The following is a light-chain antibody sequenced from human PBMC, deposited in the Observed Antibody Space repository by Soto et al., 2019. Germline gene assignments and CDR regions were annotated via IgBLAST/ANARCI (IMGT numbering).Light chain of an antibody. CDR2: SNI. CDR3: AAWDDSLNGVV. V-gene: IGLV1-44*01. J-gene: IGLJ2*01. CDR1: SSNIGSNT. Sequence: QSVLTQPPSASGTPGQRVTISCSGSSSNIGSNTVNWYQQLPGTAPKLLIYSNIQRPSGVPDRFSGSKSGTSASLAISGLQSEDEADYYRAAWDDSLNGVVFGGGTKVTVL.